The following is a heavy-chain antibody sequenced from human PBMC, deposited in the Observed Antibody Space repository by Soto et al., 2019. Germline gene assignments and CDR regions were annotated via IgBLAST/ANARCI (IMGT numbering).Heavy chain of an antibody. J-gene: IGHJ6*02. V-gene: IGHV5-51*01. CDR1: GYSFTNYW. CDR3: GRHPYGDYDVMGV. Sequence: PGESLKISCKGSGYSFTNYWIGWVRQMPGKGLEWMGIIYPGDSDTRYSLSFQGQVTISADWSISTAYLHWSSLRASDTAMYYCGRHPYGDYDVMGVWGQGTAVTVSS. CDR2: IYPGDSDT. D-gene: IGHD4-17*01.